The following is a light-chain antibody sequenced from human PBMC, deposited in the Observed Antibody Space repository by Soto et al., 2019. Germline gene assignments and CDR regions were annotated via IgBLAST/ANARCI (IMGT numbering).Light chain of an antibody. Sequence: EIVMTQSPATLSVSPGERATLSCRASQSVSSNLAWYQQKPGQAPRLLIYGASTRATGIPARFSGCGSGTEFTLTISSLQSEDIAVYYGQQYNNWPPLTFGGGTKVEIK. V-gene: IGKV3-15*01. J-gene: IGKJ4*01. CDR3: QQYNNWPPLT. CDR1: QSVSSN. CDR2: GAS.